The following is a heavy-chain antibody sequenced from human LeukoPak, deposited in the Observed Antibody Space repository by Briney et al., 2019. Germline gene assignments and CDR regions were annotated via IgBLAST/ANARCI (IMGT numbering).Heavy chain of an antibody. Sequence: ASVKVSCKVSGYTLTVLSMHWVRQAPGKGLEWVGGFDPAYGETIYAQKFQGRVTMTEDTSTDTAYMELSSLRSEDTAVYYCATALGYSYGFDYWGQGTLVTVSS. CDR1: GYTLTVLS. J-gene: IGHJ4*02. CDR2: FDPAYGET. CDR3: ATALGYSYGFDY. D-gene: IGHD5-18*01. V-gene: IGHV1-24*01.